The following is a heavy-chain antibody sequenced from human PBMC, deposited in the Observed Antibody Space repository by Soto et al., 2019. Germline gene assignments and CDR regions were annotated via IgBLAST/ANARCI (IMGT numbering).Heavy chain of an antibody. D-gene: IGHD1-26*01. J-gene: IGHJ4*02. CDR1: GVSISGYC. V-gene: IGHV4-34*01. CDR2: INHSGNT. Sequence: SETLSLTCAVYGVSISGYCWSWIRQSPGKGLEWIGEINHSGNTNYNPSLKSRVSISVDTSKSQFSLNLSSVAAADTAVYYCARRSGSYYYYFDSWGQGTLVTVSS. CDR3: ARRSGSYYYYFDS.